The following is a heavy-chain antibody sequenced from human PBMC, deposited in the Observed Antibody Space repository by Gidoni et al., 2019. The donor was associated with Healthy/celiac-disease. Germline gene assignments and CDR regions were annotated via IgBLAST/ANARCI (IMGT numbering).Heavy chain of an antibody. CDR2: ISYDGSNK. V-gene: IGHV3-30-3*01. J-gene: IGHJ3*02. CDR3: ARAPGTYYYDSSGPDAAFDI. D-gene: IGHD3-22*01. CDR1: GLPFSSHA. Sequence: QVQLVESGGGVVQPGRSLRLACAASGLPFSSHAVHWVRQAPGKGLEGVAVISYDGSNKYYADSVKGRFTISRDNSKNTLYLQMNSLRAEDTAVYYCARAPGTYYYDSSGPDAAFDIWGQGTMVTVSS.